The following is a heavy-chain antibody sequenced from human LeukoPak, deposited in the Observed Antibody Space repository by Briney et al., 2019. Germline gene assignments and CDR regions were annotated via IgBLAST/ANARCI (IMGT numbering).Heavy chain of an antibody. V-gene: IGHV3-74*01. J-gene: IGHJ4*02. Sequence: GGSLRLSCAASRFTFNTYWMHWVRQAPGKGLVWVSRIDSDGYSTAYADSVKGRFTISRDNAKNSLYLQMNSLRAEDTAVYYCAGGSGYYSTPTYLDYWGQGTLVTVSS. CDR1: RFTFNTYW. CDR2: IDSDGYST. CDR3: AGGSGYYSTPTYLDY. D-gene: IGHD3-22*01.